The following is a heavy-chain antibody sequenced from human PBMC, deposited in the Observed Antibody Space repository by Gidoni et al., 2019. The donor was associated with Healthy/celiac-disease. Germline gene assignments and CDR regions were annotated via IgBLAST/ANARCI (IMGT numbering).Heavy chain of an antibody. Sequence: QVQLQESGPGLVKPSQTLSLTCTVSGGSITSGGYYWSWIRQHPGKGLEWIGYIYYSGSTYYNPSLKSRVTISVDTSKNQFSLKLSSVTAADTAVYYCARDEDDSSGFDWYFDLWGRGTLVTVSS. CDR2: IYYSGST. CDR1: GGSITSGGYY. V-gene: IGHV4-31*03. D-gene: IGHD3-22*01. J-gene: IGHJ2*01. CDR3: ARDEDDSSGFDWYFDL.